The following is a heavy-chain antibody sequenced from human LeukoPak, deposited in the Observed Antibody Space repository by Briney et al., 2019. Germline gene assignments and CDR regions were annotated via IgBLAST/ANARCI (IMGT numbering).Heavy chain of an antibody. CDR3: ARGGGYHSDY. J-gene: IGHJ4*02. CDR1: GGSISSYY. Sequence: ASETLSLTCTVSGGSISSYYWNWIRQPPGKGLEWIGYIYYSGSTYYNPSLKSRVTISVDTSKNQFSLKLSSVTAADTAVYYCARGGGYHSDYWGQGTLVTVSS. D-gene: IGHD3-22*01. V-gene: IGHV4-59*01. CDR2: IYYSGST.